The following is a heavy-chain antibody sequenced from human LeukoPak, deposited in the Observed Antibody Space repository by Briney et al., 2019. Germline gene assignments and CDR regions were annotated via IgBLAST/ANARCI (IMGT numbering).Heavy chain of an antibody. CDR3: ASQRSGSCWMAEYFQH. D-gene: IGHD1-26*01. J-gene: IGHJ1*01. Sequence: GGSLRLSCAAPGFTFSSYWMSWFRQAPGKGLEWVANIKQDGSEKYYVDSVKGRFTISRDNAKNSLYLQMNSLRAEDTAVYYCASQRSGSCWMAEYFQHWGQGTLVTVSS. V-gene: IGHV3-7*01. CDR1: GFTFSSYW. CDR2: IKQDGSEK.